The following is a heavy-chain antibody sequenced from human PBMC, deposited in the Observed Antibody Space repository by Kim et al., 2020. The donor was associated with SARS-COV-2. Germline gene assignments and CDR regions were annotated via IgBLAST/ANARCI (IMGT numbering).Heavy chain of an antibody. CDR3: AEGAGAAFFFDY. D-gene: IGHD6-19*01. Sequence: YSAAAVKGRFTVSRNNSKNTLVLQMNNLGAEGTAVYYCAEGAGAAFFFDYWGQGTLVTVSS. V-gene: IGHV3-23*01. J-gene: IGHJ4*02.